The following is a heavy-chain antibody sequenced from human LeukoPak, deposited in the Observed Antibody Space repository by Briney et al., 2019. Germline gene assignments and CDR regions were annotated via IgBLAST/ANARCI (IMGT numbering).Heavy chain of an antibody. CDR2: ISSSSSYI. J-gene: IGHJ5*02. Sequence: GGSLRLSCAASGFTFSSYSMNWVRQAPGKGLEWVSSISSSSSYIYYADSVKGRFTISRDNAKNSLYLQMNSLRAEDTAVYYCARDHDLNWFDPWGQGTLVTVSS. V-gene: IGHV3-21*01. CDR1: GFTFSSYS. CDR3: ARDHDLNWFDP. D-gene: IGHD3-3*01.